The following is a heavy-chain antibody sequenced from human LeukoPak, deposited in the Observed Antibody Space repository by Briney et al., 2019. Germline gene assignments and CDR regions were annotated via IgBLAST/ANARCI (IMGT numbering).Heavy chain of an antibody. CDR3: ARATYSSDYYEDY. Sequence: PSETLSLTCTVSGDSISNSYWSWIRQPPGKGLEWIGYMHHSGSTNYNPSLKSRVTILIDTSKNHFSLKMRSVTAADTAVYYCARATYSSDYYEDYWGRGTLVTVSS. CDR2: MHHSGST. CDR1: GDSISNSY. D-gene: IGHD3-22*01. J-gene: IGHJ4*02. V-gene: IGHV4-59*01.